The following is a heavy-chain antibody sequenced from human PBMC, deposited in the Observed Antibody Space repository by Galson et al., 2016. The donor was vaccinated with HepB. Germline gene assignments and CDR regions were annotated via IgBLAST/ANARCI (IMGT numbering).Heavy chain of an antibody. V-gene: IGHV3-48*04. CDR3: TRDGALPGGWVWIDP. D-gene: IGHD6-19*01. CDR2: ISSSSATI. Sequence: SLRLSCAASGFTFNKYPMFWVRQAPGKGLEWVASISSSSATIYYVDSVKGRFAVSRDNAKNSVYLQMNSLRVEDTAVYYCTRDGALPGGWVWIDPWGQGTLVIVSS. J-gene: IGHJ5*02. CDR1: GFTFNKYP.